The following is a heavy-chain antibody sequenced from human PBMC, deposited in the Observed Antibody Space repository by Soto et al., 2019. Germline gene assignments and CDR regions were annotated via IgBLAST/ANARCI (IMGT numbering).Heavy chain of an antibody. CDR1: GGSISSYY. Sequence: SETLSLTCTVSGGSISSYYWSWIRQPPGKGLEWIGYIYYSGSTNYNPSLKSRVTISVDTSKNQFSLKLSSVTAADTAVYYCARGSRFGELSMYYYYYGMDVWGQGTTVTVSS. D-gene: IGHD3-10*01. J-gene: IGHJ6*02. V-gene: IGHV4-59*01. CDR3: ARGSRFGELSMYYYYYGMDV. CDR2: IYYSGST.